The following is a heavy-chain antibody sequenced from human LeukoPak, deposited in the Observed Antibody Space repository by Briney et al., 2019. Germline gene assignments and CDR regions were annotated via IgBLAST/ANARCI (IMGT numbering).Heavy chain of an antibody. Sequence: ASVKVSCKGSGYTFTGYYMHWVRQAPGQGLEWMGWINPNKGGTNYAQKFQGRVTMTRDTSTSTAYMELTSLTSDDTAVYYCARDITKVGATLQNYWGQGTLVSVSS. D-gene: IGHD1-26*01. CDR1: GYTFTGYY. CDR3: ARDITKVGATLQNY. J-gene: IGHJ4*02. CDR2: INPNKGGT. V-gene: IGHV1-2*02.